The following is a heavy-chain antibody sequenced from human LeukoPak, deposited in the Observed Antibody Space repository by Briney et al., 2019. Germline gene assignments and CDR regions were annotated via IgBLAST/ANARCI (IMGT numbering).Heavy chain of an antibody. Sequence: GGSLRLSCAASGFTFSSYWMHWVRQAPGKGLVWVSRINSDGSSTSYADSVKGRFTISRDNSKNTLYLQMNSLRAEDTAVYYCAKEFEYSSSSFRYYYYYYMDVWGKGTTVTVSS. D-gene: IGHD6-6*01. V-gene: IGHV3-74*01. CDR3: AKEFEYSSSSFRYYYYYYMDV. CDR1: GFTFSSYW. CDR2: INSDGSST. J-gene: IGHJ6*03.